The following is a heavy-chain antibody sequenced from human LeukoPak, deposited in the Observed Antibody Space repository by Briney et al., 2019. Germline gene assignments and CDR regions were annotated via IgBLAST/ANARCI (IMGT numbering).Heavy chain of an antibody. J-gene: IGHJ4*02. CDR2: IISSSNYT. D-gene: IGHD3-16*01. Sequence: GGSLRLSCAASGFTFSTYTMNWVRQAPGKGLEWVSSIISSSNYTYYADSVKGRFTISRDNAKNTLYLQMNSLRAKDTAVYYCASMSFDYWGQGTLVTVSS. V-gene: IGHV3-21*01. CDR3: ASMSFDY. CDR1: GFTFSTYT.